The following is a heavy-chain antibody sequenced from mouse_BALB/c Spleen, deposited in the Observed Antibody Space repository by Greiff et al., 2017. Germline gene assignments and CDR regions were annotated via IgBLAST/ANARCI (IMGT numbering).Heavy chain of an antibody. CDR1: GYSITSGYY. J-gene: IGHJ3*01. V-gene: IGHV3-6*02. CDR3: AVNYDGFAY. CDR2: ISYDGSN. D-gene: IGHD2-4*01. Sequence: VQLQQSGPGLVKPSQSLSLTCSVTGYSITSGYYWNWIRQFPGNKLEWMGYISYDGSNNYNPSLKNRISITRDTSKNQFFLKLNSVTTEDTATYYCAVNYDGFAYWGQGTLVTVSA.